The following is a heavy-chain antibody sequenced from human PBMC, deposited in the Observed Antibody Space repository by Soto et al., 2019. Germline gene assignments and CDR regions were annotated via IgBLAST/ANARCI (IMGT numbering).Heavy chain of an antibody. D-gene: IGHD2-15*01. CDR3: ARDHSENTPGV. V-gene: IGHV4-31*03. CDR1: GGSISSGGYY. Sequence: PSETLSLTCTVSGGSISSGGYYWSWIRQHPGKGLEWIGYIYYSGSTYYNPSLKSRVTVSVDTSKNQFSLKLSSVTAADTAVYYCARDHSENTPGVWGQGTTVTVSS. J-gene: IGHJ6*02. CDR2: IYYSGST.